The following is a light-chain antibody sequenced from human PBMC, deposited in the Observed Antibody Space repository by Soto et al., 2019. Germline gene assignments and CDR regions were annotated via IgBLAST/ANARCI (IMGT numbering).Light chain of an antibody. V-gene: IGKV1-5*03. CDR2: KAS. J-gene: IGKJ4*01. Sequence: DILMTQSPSTLSASVGDTVAITCRASQTISSWLAWYQQKPGKAPKLLIYKASTLESGVPSRFSGSGSGTEFTLTISSLQPDDFATYYCQEYNTYSLTFGGGTKVDIK. CDR1: QTISSW. CDR3: QEYNTYSLT.